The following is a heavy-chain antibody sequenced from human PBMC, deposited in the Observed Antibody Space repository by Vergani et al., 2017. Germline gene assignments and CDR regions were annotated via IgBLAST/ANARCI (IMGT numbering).Heavy chain of an antibody. J-gene: IGHJ3*02. CDR2: ISSSGSTI. V-gene: IGHV3-48*03. D-gene: IGHD2-2*02. CDR3: ASTKVEYCSSTSCYSGAFDI. Sequence: EVQLVESGGGLVQPGGSLRLSCAASGFTFSSYEMNWVRQAPGKGLEWVSYISSSGSTIYYADSVKGRFTISRDNAKNSLYLQMNSLRAEDTAVYYCASTKVEYCSSTSCYSGAFDIWGQGTMVTVSS. CDR1: GFTFSSYE.